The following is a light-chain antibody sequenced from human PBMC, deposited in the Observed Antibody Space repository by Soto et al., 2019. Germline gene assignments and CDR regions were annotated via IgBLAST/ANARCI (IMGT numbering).Light chain of an antibody. J-gene: IGKJ1*01. Sequence: DIQMTQSPSSLSASAGDRVTITCRASQSISDDLNWYQQKPGKAPKLLIYSASSLQSGVPSTFSGSGSWTDFTLDINSLQPEDLATYYCQQSYSTPETFGQGTKV. V-gene: IGKV1-39*01. CDR2: SAS. CDR1: QSISDD. CDR3: QQSYSTPET.